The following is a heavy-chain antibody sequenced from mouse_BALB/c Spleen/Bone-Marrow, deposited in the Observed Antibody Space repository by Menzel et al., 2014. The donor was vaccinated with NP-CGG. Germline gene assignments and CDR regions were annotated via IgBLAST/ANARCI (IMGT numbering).Heavy chain of an antibody. D-gene: IGHD1-1*01. J-gene: IGHJ2*01. CDR3: ARIYYYGRDY. CDR2: INPSTGYT. V-gene: IGHV1-7*01. Sequence: QVQLQQPGAELAKPGASVKMSCKASGYTFTNYWMHWVKQRPGQGLEWIGYINPSTGYTEYNQKLKDKATLTADKSSSTAYMQLSSLTSEDSAVYYCARIYYYGRDYWGQGTTLTGSS. CDR1: GYTFTNYW.